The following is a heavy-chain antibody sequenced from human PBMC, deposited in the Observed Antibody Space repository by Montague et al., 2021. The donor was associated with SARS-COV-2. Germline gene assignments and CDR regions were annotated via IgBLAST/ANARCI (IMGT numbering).Heavy chain of an antibody. D-gene: IGHD4-11*01. Sequence: SETLSLTCTVSGGSISSYYWSWIRQPPGTGLEWIGYIYYSGSTNYNPSLKSRVTISVDTSKNQFSLKLSSVTAADTAVYYCAVNSNYYYYYGMDVWGQGTTVTVSS. V-gene: IGHV4-59*01. CDR1: GGSISSYY. CDR2: IYYSGST. CDR3: AVNSNYYYYYGMDV. J-gene: IGHJ6*02.